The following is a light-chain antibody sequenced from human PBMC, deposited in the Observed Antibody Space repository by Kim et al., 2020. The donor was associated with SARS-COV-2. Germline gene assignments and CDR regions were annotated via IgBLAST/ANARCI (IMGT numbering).Light chain of an antibody. CDR3: QQYSSSPAT. J-gene: IGKJ1*01. V-gene: IGKV3-20*01. CDR2: GAS. Sequence: PGETPTLASRASQHFASNSLACSQQKPGKAPRLLIYGASSRATGIPDRFSGSGSGTDFTLSITRLEPEDFAVYYCQQYSSSPATFGQGTKVDIK. CDR1: QHFASNS.